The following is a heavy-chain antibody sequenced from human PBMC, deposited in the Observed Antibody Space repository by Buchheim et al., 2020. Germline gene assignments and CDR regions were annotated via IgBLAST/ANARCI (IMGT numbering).Heavy chain of an antibody. D-gene: IGHD3-22*01. Sequence: QVQLQESGPGLVKPSETLSLTCTVSGGSISSYYWSWIRQPPGKGLEWIGYIYYSGSTNYNPSLKSRVTISVDTSKNQFSLKLSSVTAADTAVYYCARDPSYDSSRGFPAQKNYYYYGMDVWGQGTT. CDR2: IYYSGST. J-gene: IGHJ6*02. CDR3: ARDPSYDSSRGFPAQKNYYYYGMDV. CDR1: GGSISSYY. V-gene: IGHV4-59*01.